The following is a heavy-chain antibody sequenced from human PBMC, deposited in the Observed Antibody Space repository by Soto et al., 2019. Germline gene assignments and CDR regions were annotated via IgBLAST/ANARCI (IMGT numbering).Heavy chain of an antibody. CDR3: AKPAGTYYDFWSGPSSYYFDY. CDR2: ISYDGSNK. Sequence: GGSLRLSCAASGFTFSSYGMHWVRQAPGKGLEWVAVISYDGSNKYYADSVKGRFTISRDNSKNTLYLQMNSLRAEDTAVYYCAKPAGTYYDFWSGPSSYYFDYWGQGTLVTVSS. J-gene: IGHJ4*02. V-gene: IGHV3-30*18. D-gene: IGHD3-3*01. CDR1: GFTFSSYG.